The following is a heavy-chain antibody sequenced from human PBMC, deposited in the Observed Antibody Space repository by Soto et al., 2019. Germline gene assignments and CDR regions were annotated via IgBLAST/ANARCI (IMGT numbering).Heavy chain of an antibody. CDR1: GFNFNIYG. V-gene: IGHV3-30*18. J-gene: IGHJ4*02. Sequence: GGSLRLSCAASGFNFNIYGMHWVRQAPGRGLEWVAVISYDGTYKYYGDSVKGRFTISGDNSENTLYLQMNSLRVEDTAVYYCAKGKTHSSSGWQPEFDCWGQGNLVTVSS. D-gene: IGHD6-19*01. CDR2: ISYDGTYK. CDR3: AKGKTHSSSGWQPEFDC.